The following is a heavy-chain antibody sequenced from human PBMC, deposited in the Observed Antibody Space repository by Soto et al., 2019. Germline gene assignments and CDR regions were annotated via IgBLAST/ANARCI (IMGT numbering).Heavy chain of an antibody. D-gene: IGHD6-13*01. Sequence: SETLSLTCTVSGGSMRNYFWTWIRQPPGKGLEWIGYIHYSGTTSFFPSYNPSLRSRVTISEDTSMNQFSLKLLSVTTADTAVYFCAAGEASSRNLAPYYLDFWGQGTLVTVSS. J-gene: IGHJ4*02. CDR1: GGSMRNYF. CDR3: AAGEASSRNLAPYYLDF. V-gene: IGHV4-59*01. CDR2: IHYSGTT.